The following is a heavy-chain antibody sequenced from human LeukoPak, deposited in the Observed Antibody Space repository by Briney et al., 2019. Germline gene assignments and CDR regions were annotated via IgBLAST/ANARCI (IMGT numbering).Heavy chain of an antibody. CDR2: IYYSGST. CDR3: ARYYYDSSGYYYYFDY. J-gene: IGHJ4*02. CDR1: GGSISSGGYY. D-gene: IGHD3-22*01. Sequence: SETLSLTCTVSGGSISSGGYYWSWIRQHPGKGLEWIGYIYYSGSTYYNPSLKSRVTISVDTSKNQFSLKLSSVTAADTAVYYCARYYYDSSGYYYYFDYWGQGTLVTVSS. V-gene: IGHV4-31*03.